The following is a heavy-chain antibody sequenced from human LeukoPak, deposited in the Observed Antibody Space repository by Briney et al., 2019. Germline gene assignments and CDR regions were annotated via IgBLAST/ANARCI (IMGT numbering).Heavy chain of an antibody. J-gene: IGHJ4*02. V-gene: IGHV3-74*01. D-gene: IGHD2-2*01. CDR1: GFTFSSYW. CDR2: INSDGSST. CDR3: ARALGTGAAMLGAAPTDY. Sequence: GGSLRLSCAASGFTFSSYWMHWVRQAPGKGLVWVSRINSDGSSTSYADSVKGRFTISRDNAKNTLYLRMNSLRAEDTAVYYCARALGTGAAMLGAAPTDYWGQGTLVTVSS.